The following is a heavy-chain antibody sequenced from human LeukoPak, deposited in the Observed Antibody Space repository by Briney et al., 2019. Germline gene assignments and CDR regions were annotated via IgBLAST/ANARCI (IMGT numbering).Heavy chain of an antibody. J-gene: IGHJ4*02. D-gene: IGHD1-26*01. CDR1: GFIFSTYS. CDR3: ARGVGATKNFDY. CDR2: TSSSSIYI. V-gene: IGHV3-21*01. Sequence: GGSLRLSCAASGFIFSTYSINWVRQAPGKGLEWVSSTSSSSIYIYYADSVKGRFTISRDNAKNSLYLQMNSLRAEDTAVYYCARGVGATKNFDYWGQGALVTVSS.